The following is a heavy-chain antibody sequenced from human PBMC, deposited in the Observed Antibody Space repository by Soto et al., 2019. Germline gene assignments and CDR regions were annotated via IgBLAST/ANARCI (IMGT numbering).Heavy chain of an antibody. Sequence: SETLSLTCAVYGGSFSGYYWSWIRQPPGKGLEWIGEINHSGSTNYNPSLKSRVTISVDTSKNQFSLKLSSVTAADTAVYYCARDAPGYSQRTYYYYGMDVWGQGTTVTVSS. V-gene: IGHV4-34*01. D-gene: IGHD5-18*01. CDR1: GGSFSGYY. J-gene: IGHJ6*02. CDR2: INHSGST. CDR3: ARDAPGYSQRTYYYYGMDV.